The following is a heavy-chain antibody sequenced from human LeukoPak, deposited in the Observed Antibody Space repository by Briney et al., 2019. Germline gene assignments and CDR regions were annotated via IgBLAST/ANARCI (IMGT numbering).Heavy chain of an antibody. V-gene: IGHV4-59*01. CDR3: AREYSTSSEGDYFDY. J-gene: IGHJ4*02. CDR2: IYHSGST. D-gene: IGHD6-6*01. CDR1: GGSITSYY. Sequence: NPSETLSLTCSVFGGSITSYYWSWIRQAAGKGLEWIGYIYHSGSTNYNPSLKSRVTISLDTSKNQFSLRLSSVTAADTAVYFCAREYSTSSEGDYFDYWGQGSLVTVSS.